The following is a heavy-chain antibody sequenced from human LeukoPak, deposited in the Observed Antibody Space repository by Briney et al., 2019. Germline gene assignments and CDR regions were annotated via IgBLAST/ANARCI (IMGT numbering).Heavy chain of an antibody. CDR3: ARDSGGAVTAMVFSFVFDI. CDR1: GVSISSYY. V-gene: IGHV4-59*01. D-gene: IGHD5-18*01. CDR2: MHYSGST. J-gene: IGHJ4*02. Sequence: SETLSLTCTVSGVSISSYYWSWIRQPPGKGLEWIGYMHYSGSTNYNPSLKSRITISVDTSKNQFSLKLSSVTAADTAVYYCARDSGGAVTAMVFSFVFDIWGQGTLVTVSS.